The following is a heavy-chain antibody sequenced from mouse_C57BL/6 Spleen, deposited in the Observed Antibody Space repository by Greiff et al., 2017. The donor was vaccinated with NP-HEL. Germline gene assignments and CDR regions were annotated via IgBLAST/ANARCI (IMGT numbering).Heavy chain of an antibody. D-gene: IGHD1-1*01. Sequence: EVKLVESGGGLVQPGGSLKLSCAASGFTFSDYGMAWVRQAPRKGPEWVAFISNLAYSIYYADTVTGRFTISRENAKNTLYLEMSSLRSEDTAMYYCARQSSYAGTYFDYWGQGTTLTVSS. CDR2: ISNLAYSI. J-gene: IGHJ2*01. CDR3: ARQSSYAGTYFDY. V-gene: IGHV5-15*04. CDR1: GFTFSDYG.